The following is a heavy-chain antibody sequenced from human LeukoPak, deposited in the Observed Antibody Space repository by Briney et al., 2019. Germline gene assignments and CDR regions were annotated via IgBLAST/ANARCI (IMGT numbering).Heavy chain of an antibody. CDR1: GGSISSYY. J-gene: IGHJ4*02. Sequence: PSETLSLTCTVSGGSISSYYWSWIRQPPGKGLEWIGYIYYSGSTNYNPSLKSRVIISVDTSKNQFSLKLSSVTAADTAVYYCARHEYSSGWFDYWGQGTLATVSS. CDR3: ARHEYSSGWFDY. CDR2: IYYSGST. V-gene: IGHV4-59*08. D-gene: IGHD6-19*01.